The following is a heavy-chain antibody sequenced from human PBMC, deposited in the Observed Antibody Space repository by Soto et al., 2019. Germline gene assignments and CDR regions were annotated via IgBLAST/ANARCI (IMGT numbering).Heavy chain of an antibody. CDR3: AKGPISPYGLDV. J-gene: IGHJ6*01. CDR2: IDSSGDRK. Sequence: PGGPIRLSYATSEFNLRSHARSWVRKAPGKGLKWVASIDSSGDRKYFADSVKGRFTISRDNSKNTLYLQLNSMGAEDTAVYYCAKGPISPYGLDVWGQGITVT. D-gene: IGHD3-3*01. CDR1: EFNLRSHA. V-gene: IGHV3-23*01.